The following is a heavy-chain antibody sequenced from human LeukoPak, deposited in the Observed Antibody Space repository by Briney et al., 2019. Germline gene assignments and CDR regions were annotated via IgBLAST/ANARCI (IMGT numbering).Heavy chain of an antibody. D-gene: IGHD1-26*01. V-gene: IGHV1-46*01. Sequence: ASVKVSCKASGYTFTSYYMHWVRQAPGQGLEWMGITNPSGGNTSYAQKFQGRVTMTRDTSTSTVYMELSSLRSEDTAVYYCARVGRELGAFDYWGQGTLVTVSS. J-gene: IGHJ4*02. CDR2: TNPSGGNT. CDR1: GYTFTSYY. CDR3: ARVGRELGAFDY.